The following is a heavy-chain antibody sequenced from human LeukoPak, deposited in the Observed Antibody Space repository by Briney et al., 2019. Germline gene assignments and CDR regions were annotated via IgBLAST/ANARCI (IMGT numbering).Heavy chain of an antibody. J-gene: IGHJ4*02. CDR1: GGSISSGSYY. CDR3: ARSYSDYGMTFDY. D-gene: IGHD4-11*01. CDR2: IYTSGST. Sequence: SQTLSLTCTVSGGSISSGSYYWSWIRQPAGKGLEWIGRIYTSGSTNYNPSLKSRVTISVDTSKNQFSLKLSSVTAADTAVYYCARSYSDYGMTFDYWGQGTLVTVSS. V-gene: IGHV4-61*02.